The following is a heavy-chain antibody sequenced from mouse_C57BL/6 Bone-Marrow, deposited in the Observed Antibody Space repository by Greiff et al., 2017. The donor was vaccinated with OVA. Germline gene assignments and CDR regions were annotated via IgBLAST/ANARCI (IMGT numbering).Heavy chain of an antibody. V-gene: IGHV1-81*01. CDR1: GYTFKSYG. Sequence: LVESGAELARPGASVKLSCKASGYTFKSYGISWVKQRTGQGLEWIGESYPRSGNTYYNEKFKGKATLTADKSSSTAYMELHSLTSEDSAVYFCATYYSNPYAMDYWGQGTSVTVSS. J-gene: IGHJ4*01. CDR2: SYPRSGNT. CDR3: ATYYSNPYAMDY. D-gene: IGHD2-5*01.